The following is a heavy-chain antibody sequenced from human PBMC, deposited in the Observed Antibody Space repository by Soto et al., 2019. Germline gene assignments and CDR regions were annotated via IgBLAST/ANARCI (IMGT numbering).Heavy chain of an antibody. J-gene: IGHJ4*02. Sequence: ASVKVSCKASGYTFTSYGISWVRQAPGQGLEWMGWISAYSGNTNYAQKLQGRVTMTTDTSTSTAYMELRSLRSDDTAVYYCARDRPFSNWNDVRTFDYWGQGTLVTVSS. V-gene: IGHV1-18*01. CDR3: ARDRPFSNWNDVRTFDY. D-gene: IGHD1-20*01. CDR1: GYTFTSYG. CDR2: ISAYSGNT.